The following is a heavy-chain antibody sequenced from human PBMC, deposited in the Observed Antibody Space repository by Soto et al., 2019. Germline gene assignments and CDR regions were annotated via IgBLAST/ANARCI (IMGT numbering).Heavy chain of an antibody. CDR3: ARHPTHAEITAYATHYLDS. CDR1: GVSVTSSYSY. CDR2: VYYTGNT. V-gene: IGHV4-39*01. Sequence: QLQLQESGPGLVKPSETLSLTCTVSGVSVTSSYSYWGWIRQPPGKGLEWIGSVYYTGNTNYKPSLESRVTISVDPSQNQCSLILSSVTAADTAVYFCARHPTHAEITAYATHYLDSWGQGTLITVSS. D-gene: IGHD2-21*01. J-gene: IGHJ4*02.